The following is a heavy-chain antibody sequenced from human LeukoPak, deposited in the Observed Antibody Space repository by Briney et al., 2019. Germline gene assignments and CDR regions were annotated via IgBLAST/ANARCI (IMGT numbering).Heavy chain of an antibody. J-gene: IGHJ5*02. Sequence: SETLSLTCAVYGGSFSGYYWSWIRQPPGRGLEWIGEINHSGSTNYNPSLKSRVTISVDTSKNQFSLKLSSVTAADTAVYYCARGGYYDSSGYYSLWYLDPWGQGTLVTVSS. CDR3: ARGGYYDSSGYYSLWYLDP. D-gene: IGHD3-22*01. V-gene: IGHV4-34*01. CDR2: INHSGST. CDR1: GGSFSGYY.